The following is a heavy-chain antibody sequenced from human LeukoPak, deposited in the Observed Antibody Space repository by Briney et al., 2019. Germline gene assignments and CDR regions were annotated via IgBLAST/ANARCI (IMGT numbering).Heavy chain of an antibody. D-gene: IGHD4-17*01. Sequence: PSEALSLTCTVSGGSINSGSYYWSWIRQPPGKGLEWIGRIYTSGSTNYNPSLKSRVTISVDTSKNQFSLKLSSVTAADTAVYYCAGQYGDHDYWGQGTLVTVSS. CDR2: IYTSGST. CDR1: GGSINSGSYY. V-gene: IGHV4-61*02. CDR3: AGQYGDHDY. J-gene: IGHJ4*02.